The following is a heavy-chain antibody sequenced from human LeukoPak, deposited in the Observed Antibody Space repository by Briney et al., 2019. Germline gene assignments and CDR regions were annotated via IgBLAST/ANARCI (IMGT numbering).Heavy chain of an antibody. D-gene: IGHD1-26*01. J-gene: IGHJ4*02. CDR3: ARPPPYNAGSYPNY. V-gene: IGHV5-51*01. CDR2: IYPGDSDT. CDR1: GYSFPEYW. Sequence: GESLKISCKTSGYSFPEYWIAWVRQVPGKGLEWMGIIYPGDSDTRYSPSFQGQVTISADTFASTAFLQWSSLKASDTAMYYCARPPPYNAGSYPNYWGQGTLVTVSS.